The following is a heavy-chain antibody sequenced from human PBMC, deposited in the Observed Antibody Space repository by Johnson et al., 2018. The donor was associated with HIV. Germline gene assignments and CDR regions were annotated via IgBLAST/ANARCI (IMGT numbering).Heavy chain of an antibody. Sequence: QEQLVESGGGVVQPGRSLRLSCAASGFTFSSYDMHWVRQATGKGLEWVSVIYSGCSTYYADSVKGRFTISRDNSKNTLYLQMNSLRAEDTAVYYCARDGGSSPVQVAFDIWGQGTIVTVSS. J-gene: IGHJ3*02. CDR3: ARDGGSSPVQVAFDI. D-gene: IGHD3-16*01. V-gene: IGHV3-NL1*01. CDR2: IYSGCST. CDR1: GFTFSSYD.